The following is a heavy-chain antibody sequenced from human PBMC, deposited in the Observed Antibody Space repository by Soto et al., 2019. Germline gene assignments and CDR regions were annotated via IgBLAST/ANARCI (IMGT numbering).Heavy chain of an antibody. V-gene: IGHV4-34*01. CDR2: INHSGST. CDR1: GGSFRGYY. D-gene: IGHD1-26*01. Sequence: SETLSLTCAVYGGSFRGYYWGWIRQPPGKGLEWIGEINHSGSTNYNPSLTSRVTISVDTSKNQFSLKLSSVTAADTAVYYCARGGPAGIVGAPYWGQGTLVTVSS. CDR3: ARGGPAGIVGAPY. J-gene: IGHJ4*02.